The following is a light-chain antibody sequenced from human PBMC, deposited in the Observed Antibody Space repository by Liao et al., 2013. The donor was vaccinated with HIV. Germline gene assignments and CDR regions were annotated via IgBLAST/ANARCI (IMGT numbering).Light chain of an antibody. CDR3: QTWDSSTYV. CDR2: QDN. CDR1: YLGDKY. V-gene: IGLV3-1*01. Sequence: SYELAQPPSVSVSPGQTATITCSGDYLGDKYASWYHLRPGLSPVLVIYQDNKRPSGIPERYAGSNSGITATLTISGIQPVDEGDYYCQTWDSSTYVFGTGTKVTVL. J-gene: IGLJ1*01.